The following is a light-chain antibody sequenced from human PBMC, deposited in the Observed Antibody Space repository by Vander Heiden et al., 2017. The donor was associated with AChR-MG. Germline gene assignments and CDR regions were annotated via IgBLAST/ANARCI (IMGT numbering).Light chain of an antibody. J-gene: IGLJ2*01. CDR2: GVS. CDR1: NSDVGGYDY. CDR3: CAYAGSYTRV. V-gene: IGLV2-11*01. Sequence: QSALTQPRSVSGPPGQSVTISCTGTNSDVGGYDYGSWYQQHPGKAPKLMIYGVSKRPSGVPDRFSGSKSGNTASLTISGLQAEDEADYYCCAYAGSYTRVFGGGTKLTVL.